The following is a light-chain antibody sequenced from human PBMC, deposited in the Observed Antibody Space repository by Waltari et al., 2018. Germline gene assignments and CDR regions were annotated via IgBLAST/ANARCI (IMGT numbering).Light chain of an antibody. CDR2: DIS. V-gene: IGLV2-14*03. CDR3: SSYISSSTLEL. J-gene: IGLJ2*01. CDR1: SSDVGGYNY. Sequence: QSALTQAASVSGSSGQSSTISCTGSSSDVGGYNYVSWYQQHPGKAPKLIIYDISNRPSGVSNRFSCYKSGNPASLTISGLQAEDEADYYCSSYISSSTLELFGGGTSLTVL.